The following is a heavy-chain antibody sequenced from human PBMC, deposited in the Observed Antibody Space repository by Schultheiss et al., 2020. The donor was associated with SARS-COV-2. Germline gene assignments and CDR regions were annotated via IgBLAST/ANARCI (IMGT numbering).Heavy chain of an antibody. J-gene: IGHJ3*02. Sequence: GSLRLSCTVSGGSISSYYWSWIRQPPGKGLEWIGEINHSGSTNYNPSLKSRVTISVDTSKNQFSLKLSSVTAADTAVYYCARGTRSSRRENAFDIWGQGTMVTVSS. CDR3: ARGTRSSRRENAFDI. D-gene: IGHD2-2*01. CDR2: INHSGST. V-gene: IGHV4-34*01. CDR1: GGSISSYY.